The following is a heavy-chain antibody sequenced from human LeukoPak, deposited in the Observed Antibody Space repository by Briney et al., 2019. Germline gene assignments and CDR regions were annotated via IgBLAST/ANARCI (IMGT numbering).Heavy chain of an antibody. CDR3: ARGEETIDY. J-gene: IGHJ4*02. V-gene: IGHV3-21*01. Sequence: GGCLSLSCAPSVFTFRSYSVNGLLQAPGKGLEWVSSISSSSSYIYYADSVKGRFTISRDNAKNSLYLQMNSLRAEDTAVYYCARGEETIDYWGQGTLVTVSS. CDR2: ISSSSSYI. CDR1: VFTFRSYS.